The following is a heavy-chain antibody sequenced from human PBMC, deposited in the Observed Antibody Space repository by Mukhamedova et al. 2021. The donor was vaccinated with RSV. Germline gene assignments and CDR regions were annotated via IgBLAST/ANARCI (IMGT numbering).Heavy chain of an antibody. CDR3: ARDGPAAANSYFDY. CDR1: SSYA. CDR2: ISYDGSNK. V-gene: IGHV3-30*04. D-gene: IGHD6-13*01. Sequence: SSYAMHWVRQAPGKGLEWVAVISYDGSNKYYADSVKGRFTISRDNSKNTLYLQMNSLRAEDTAVYYCARDGPAAANSYFDYWGQG. J-gene: IGHJ4*02.